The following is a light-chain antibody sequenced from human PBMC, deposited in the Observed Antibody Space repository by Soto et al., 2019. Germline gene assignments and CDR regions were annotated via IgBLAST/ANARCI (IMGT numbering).Light chain of an antibody. CDR2: EVG. Sequence: QSVLAQPASVSGSPGQSITISCTGTSSDVGGYNYVSWYQQHPGKAPKLMIYEVGNRPSGVSNRFSDSKSGNTASLTISGLQAEEEADYYCSSYTSSTTRVFGTGTKVTVL. V-gene: IGLV2-14*01. J-gene: IGLJ1*01. CDR3: SSYTSSTTRV. CDR1: SSDVGGYNY.